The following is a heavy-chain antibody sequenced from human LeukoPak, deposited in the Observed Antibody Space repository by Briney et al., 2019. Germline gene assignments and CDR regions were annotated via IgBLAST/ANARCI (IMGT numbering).Heavy chain of an antibody. CDR3: ARAPMVRGVIPYFDY. CDR1: GGSISSYH. J-gene: IGHJ4*02. Sequence: KPSETLSLTCTVSGGSISSYHWSWIRQPAGKGLEWIGRIYTSGSTNYNPSLKSRVTMSVDTSKNQFSLKLSSVTAADTAVYYCARAPMVRGVIPYFDYWGQGTLVTVSS. V-gene: IGHV4-4*07. D-gene: IGHD3-10*01. CDR2: IYTSGST.